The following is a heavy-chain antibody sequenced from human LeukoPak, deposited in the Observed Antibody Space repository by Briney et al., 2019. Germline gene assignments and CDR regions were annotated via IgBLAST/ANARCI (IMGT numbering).Heavy chain of an antibody. CDR1: GFTLRNYV. D-gene: IGHD3-16*01. Sequence: PGGSLRLSCAASGFTLRNYVMSWIRQTPGKGLEWVANIKDDGSEIYYVDSVKGRFTISRDNAKNSLYLQMNSLRADDTAVYYCVRRGNRWGDYWGQGTLVTVSS. V-gene: IGHV3-7*01. J-gene: IGHJ4*02. CDR2: IKDDGSEI. CDR3: VRRGNRWGDY.